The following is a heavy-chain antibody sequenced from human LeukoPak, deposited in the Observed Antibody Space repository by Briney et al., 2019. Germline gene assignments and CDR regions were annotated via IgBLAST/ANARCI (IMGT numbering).Heavy chain of an antibody. CDR2: ISWNSGSI. V-gene: IGHV3-9*01. CDR3: AREVFFQFDY. J-gene: IGHJ4*02. Sequence: PGGSLRLSCAASGFTFDDYAMHWVRQAPGKGLEWVSGISWNSGSIGYADSLKGRFTISRDNAKNSLSLQIDNLRAEDTALYYCAREVFFQFDYWGQGALVTVSS. CDR1: GFTFDDYA.